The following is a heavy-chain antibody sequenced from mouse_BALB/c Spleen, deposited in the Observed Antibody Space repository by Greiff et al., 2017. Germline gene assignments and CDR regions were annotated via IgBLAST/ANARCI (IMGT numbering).Heavy chain of an antibody. J-gene: IGHJ4*01. CDR2: IRNKANGYTT. D-gene: IGHD1-1*01. CDR3: ARVLSYYYGSSSYAMDY. Sequence: EVQGVESGGGLVQPGGSLRLSCATSGFTFTDYYMSWVRQPPGKALEWLGFIRNKANGYTTEYSASVKGRFTISRDNSQSILYLQMNTLRAEDSATYYCARVLSYYYGSSSYAMDYWGQGTSVTVAS. CDR1: GFTFTDYY. V-gene: IGHV7-3*02.